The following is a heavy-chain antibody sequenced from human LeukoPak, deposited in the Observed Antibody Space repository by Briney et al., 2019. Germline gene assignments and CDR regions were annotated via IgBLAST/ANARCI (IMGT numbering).Heavy chain of an antibody. Sequence: PSETLSLTCAVSGGSISSGGYSWSWIRQPPGKGLEWIGYIYHSGSTYYNLSLKSRVTISVDRSKNQFSLKLSSVTAADTAVYYCARAGMTTVTTWAFDIWGQGTMVTVSS. CDR1: GGSISSGGYS. J-gene: IGHJ3*02. CDR3: ARAGMTTVTTWAFDI. V-gene: IGHV4-30-2*01. CDR2: IYHSGST. D-gene: IGHD4-17*01.